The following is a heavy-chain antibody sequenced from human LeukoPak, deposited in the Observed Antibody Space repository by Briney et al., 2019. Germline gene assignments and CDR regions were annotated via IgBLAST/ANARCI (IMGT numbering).Heavy chain of an antibody. J-gene: IGHJ4*02. V-gene: IGHV4-61*02. Sequence: SETLSVTCTVSGGSISRGSYYRSWIRQPAGRGLEWIGRISTSGSTNYNPSLKSRVTISVDTSKNQFSLKLNSVTAADTAVYYCARGAAVAFDYWGQGTLATVSS. CDR1: GGSISRGSYY. CDR2: ISTSGST. CDR3: ARGAAVAFDY. D-gene: IGHD6-19*01.